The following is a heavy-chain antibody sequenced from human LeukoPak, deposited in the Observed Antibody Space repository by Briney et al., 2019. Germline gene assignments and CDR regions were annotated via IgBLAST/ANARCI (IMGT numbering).Heavy chain of an antibody. D-gene: IGHD4-23*01. CDR3: ARHSHYGGNLGDY. Sequence: GESLKISCKGSGYSFTNYWIGWVRQMPGKGLDWMGIIYPGDSDTRYSPSFQGQVTISADKSISTAYLQWSSLKASDTAMYYCARHSHYGGNLGDYWGQGTLVTVSS. CDR1: GYSFTNYW. CDR2: IYPGDSDT. J-gene: IGHJ4*02. V-gene: IGHV5-51*01.